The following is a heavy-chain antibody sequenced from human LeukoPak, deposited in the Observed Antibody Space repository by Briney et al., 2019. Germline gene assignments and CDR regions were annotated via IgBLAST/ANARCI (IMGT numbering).Heavy chain of an antibody. CDR3: ARGNYDYVWGSYRSRRDFDY. CDR2: MNPNSGNT. Sequence: ASVKVSCKASGYTFTSYDINWGRQATGQGLEWMGWMNPNSGNTGYAQKFQGRVTMTRNTSISTAYMELSSLRSEDTAVYYCARGNYDYVWGSYRSRRDFDYWGQGTLVTVSS. J-gene: IGHJ4*02. CDR1: GYTFTSYD. D-gene: IGHD3-16*02. V-gene: IGHV1-8*01.